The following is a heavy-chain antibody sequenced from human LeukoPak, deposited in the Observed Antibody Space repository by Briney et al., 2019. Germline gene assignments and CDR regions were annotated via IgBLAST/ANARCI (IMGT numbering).Heavy chain of an antibody. Sequence: PGWSLRLSCAASGFAFSNYGMHWVRLAPGKGLEGVAVIWYDGSKKYYGGSVNGRFTISRDNSKKTLYLQMSSLRGDDTAVYYCAREYCSGASCYRGYLDYWGQGALVTVSS. D-gene: IGHD2-15*01. CDR1: GFAFSNYG. CDR2: IWYDGSKK. V-gene: IGHV3-33*01. J-gene: IGHJ4*02. CDR3: AREYCSGASCYRGYLDY.